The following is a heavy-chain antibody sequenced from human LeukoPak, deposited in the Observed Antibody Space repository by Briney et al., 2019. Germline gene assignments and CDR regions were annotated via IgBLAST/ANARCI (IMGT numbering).Heavy chain of an antibody. Sequence: ASVKVSCKASGYTFTDYYMHWVRQAPGQGLEYMGWINPNSGGTNYAQKFQGRVTMTRDTSISTAYMEVSSLRSDDTAVYYCATIPYGSGIIDYWGQGTLVTVSS. V-gene: IGHV1-2*02. CDR1: GYTFTDYY. CDR3: ATIPYGSGIIDY. CDR2: INPNSGGT. J-gene: IGHJ4*02. D-gene: IGHD3-10*01.